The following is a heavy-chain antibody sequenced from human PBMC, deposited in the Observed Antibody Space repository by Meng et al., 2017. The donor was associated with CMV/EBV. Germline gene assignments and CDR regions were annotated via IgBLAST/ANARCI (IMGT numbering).Heavy chain of an antibody. D-gene: IGHD5-18*01. V-gene: IGHV4-38-2*01. CDR1: GYSISSGYY. J-gene: IGHJ3*02. CDR3: ASYRGDSYGIHDAFDI. CDR2: IYHSGST. Sequence: ESLKISCPVSGYSISSGYYWCWIRQPPGKGLEWIGSIYHSGSTYYNPSLKSRVTISVDTSKNQFSLKLSSVTAADTAVYYCASYRGDSYGIHDAFDIWGQGTMVTISS.